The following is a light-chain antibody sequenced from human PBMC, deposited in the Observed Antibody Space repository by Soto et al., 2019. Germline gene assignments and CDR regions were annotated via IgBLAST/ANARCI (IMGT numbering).Light chain of an antibody. J-gene: IGKJ4*01. CDR2: GAS. CDR1: QSVYSDF. Sequence: IVLTQSPGTLSLSPGERATLSCRASQSVYSDFLAWYQQKPGQAPRLLIYGASSRATGIPDGFSGSGSGTDFTLTISRLEPEDFAVYYCQQYGSSPLTFGGGTKVEIK. CDR3: QQYGSSPLT. V-gene: IGKV3-20*01.